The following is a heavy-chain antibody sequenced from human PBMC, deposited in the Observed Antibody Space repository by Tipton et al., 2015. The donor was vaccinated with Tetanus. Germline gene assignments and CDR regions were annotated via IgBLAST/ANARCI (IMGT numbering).Heavy chain of an antibody. J-gene: IGHJ1*01. V-gene: IGHV1-18*04. CDR2: ICAYNGQT. CDR1: GYTFINYG. D-gene: IGHD3-10*01. Sequence: QLVQSGVEVKKPGDSVKVSCKASGYTFINYGISWVRQAPGQGLEWMGWICAYNGQTNYVQKLQGRVIMTADTSTSTAYMELKSLRSDDTAVYYCAREGSGDYYGPGRWGYLQHWGQGSLVPVSS. CDR3: AREGSGDYYGPGRWGYLQH.